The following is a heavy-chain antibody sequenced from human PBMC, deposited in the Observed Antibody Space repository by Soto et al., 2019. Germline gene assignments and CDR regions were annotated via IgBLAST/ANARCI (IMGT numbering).Heavy chain of an antibody. J-gene: IGHJ4*02. D-gene: IGHD6-19*01. CDR3: ARYNSGWSYFFDY. CDR2: ITNSVGST. CDR1: GFTFSSYA. V-gene: IGHV3-23*01. Sequence: EVQLLGSGGGLVQPGGSLRLSCAASGFTFSSYAMGWVRQAPGKGLEWVSTITNSVGSTYYADSVKGRFPISRGNSKNTLYVQMNSLRAADTAIYYCARYNSGWSYFFDYWGQGPLVTVSS.